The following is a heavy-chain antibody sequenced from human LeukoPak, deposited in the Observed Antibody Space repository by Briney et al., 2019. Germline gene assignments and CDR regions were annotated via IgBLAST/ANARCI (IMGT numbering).Heavy chain of an antibody. CDR2: ISSNSVTI. Sequence: TGGSLRLSCAASGFTFNAYAMHWVRQAPGKGLEWVSGISSNSVTIGYADSVKGRFTISRDNARNSLYLQMNSLRAEDTALYYCAKDSSSGCDYFYYHGMDVWGRGTTVTVSS. V-gene: IGHV3-9*01. CDR1: GFTFNAYA. D-gene: IGHD6-19*01. J-gene: IGHJ6*02. CDR3: AKDSSSGCDYFYYHGMDV.